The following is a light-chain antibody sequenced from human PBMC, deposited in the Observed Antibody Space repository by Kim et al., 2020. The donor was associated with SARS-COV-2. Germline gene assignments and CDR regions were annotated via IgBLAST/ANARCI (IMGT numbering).Light chain of an antibody. Sequence: SPGERATLSCRASQSVSRSYLAWYQQKPGQAPRLLIYGASSRATGIPDSFSCSGSGTDFTLTISRLDPEDFAVYYCQQYGSSPPYTFGQGTKLEI. J-gene: IGKJ2*01. V-gene: IGKV3-20*01. CDR3: QQYGSSPPYT. CDR1: QSVSRSY. CDR2: GAS.